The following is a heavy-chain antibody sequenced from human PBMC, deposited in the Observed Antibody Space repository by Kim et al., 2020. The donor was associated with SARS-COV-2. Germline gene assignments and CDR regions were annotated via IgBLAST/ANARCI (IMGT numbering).Heavy chain of an antibody. Sequence: ASVKVSCKASGYTLTKYAMYWVRQAPGQGLEWMGWINTNTGNPTYAQGFTGRFVFSLDMSVSTAYLQISSLKPEDTAMYYCARRVDGSETLNGGFWGQGTLVTVSS. CDR2: INTNTGNP. CDR1: GYTLTKYA. V-gene: IGHV7-4-1*02. CDR3: ARRVDGSETLNGGF. D-gene: IGHD3-10*01. J-gene: IGHJ4*02.